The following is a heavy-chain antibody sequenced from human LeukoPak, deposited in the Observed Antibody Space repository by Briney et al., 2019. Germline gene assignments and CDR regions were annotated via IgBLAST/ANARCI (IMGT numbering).Heavy chain of an antibody. J-gene: IGHJ5*02. V-gene: IGHV1-69*13. CDR1: GGTFSSYA. CDR2: IIPIFGTA. D-gene: IGHD2-2*01. CDR3: ARGSCSSTSCYHNWFDP. Sequence: GASVKVSCKASGGTFSSYAISWVRQAPGQGLEWMGGIIPIFGTANYAQKFQGRVMITADESTSTAYMELSSLRSEDTAVYYCARGSCSSTSCYHNWFDPWGQGTLVTVSS.